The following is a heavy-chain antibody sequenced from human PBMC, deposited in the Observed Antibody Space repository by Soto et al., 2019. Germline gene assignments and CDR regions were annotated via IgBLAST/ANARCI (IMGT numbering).Heavy chain of an antibody. CDR3: TRHTGYDSSLDY. D-gene: IGHD5-12*01. V-gene: IGHV5-10-1*01. J-gene: IGHJ4*02. Sequence: GESLKISCQGSGYTFTGHWISWVRQMPGKGLEWMGRIDPSDSYTDYSPTVQGHVTMSADKSINTAYLQWSSLQASDTAVYYCTRHTGYDSSLDYWRQGTLATVSS. CDR1: GYTFTGHW. CDR2: IDPSDSYT.